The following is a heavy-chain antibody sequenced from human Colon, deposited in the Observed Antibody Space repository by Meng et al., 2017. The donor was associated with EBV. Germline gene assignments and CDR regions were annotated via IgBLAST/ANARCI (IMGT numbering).Heavy chain of an antibody. CDR2: IYHSGST. D-gene: IGHD5-18*01. CDR1: GGSISSVYW. V-gene: IGHV4-4*02. J-gene: IGHJ4*02. Sequence: QVRSQQSGPGLVKPSETLSLPCAVSGGSISSVYWWTWVRQSPGKGLEWIGEIYHSGSTNYNPSLKSRVTISVDKSKNQFSLKLTSVTAADTAVYYCARGGYYSFDYWGQRTLVTVSS. CDR3: ARGGYYSFDY.